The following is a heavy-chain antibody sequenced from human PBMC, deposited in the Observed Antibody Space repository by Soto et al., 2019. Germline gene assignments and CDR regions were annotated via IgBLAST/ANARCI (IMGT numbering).Heavy chain of an antibody. J-gene: IGHJ5*02. CDR2: IVPLFGTA. Sequence: QVQLVQSGAEVKEPGSSVNVSCKTSGGTFGNTAVTWVRQVPGQGLEWIGGIVPLFGTANYAQKFRGRVISTADESTSTAYMALSRLRSDDTAIYYCARDGAQVYSFWSGPLCGGRCDPWGQGTLVTVSS. CDR1: GGTFGNTA. CDR3: ARDGAQVYSFWSGPLCGGRCDP. V-gene: IGHV1-69*12. D-gene: IGHD3-3*01.